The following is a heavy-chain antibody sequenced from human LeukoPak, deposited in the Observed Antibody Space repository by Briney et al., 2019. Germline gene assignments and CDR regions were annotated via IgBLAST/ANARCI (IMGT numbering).Heavy chain of an antibody. CDR1: GGAFSGYY. D-gene: IGHD3-22*01. J-gene: IGHJ4*02. Sequence: SETLSLTCAVYGGAFSGYYWSWIRQPPGKGLEWIGEITDSGRTYYNPSLKSRVTISVDTSKNQFSLKLSSVTAADTAVYYCARAVRLYDSSGYYGYWGQGTLVTVSS. CDR2: ITDSGRT. CDR3: ARAVRLYDSSGYYGY. V-gene: IGHV4-34*01.